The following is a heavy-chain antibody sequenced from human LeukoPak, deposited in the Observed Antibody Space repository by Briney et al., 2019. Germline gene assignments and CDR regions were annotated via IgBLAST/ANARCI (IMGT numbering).Heavy chain of an antibody. CDR1: GFTFDDYT. V-gene: IGHV3-43*01. Sequence: GGSLRLSCAASGFTFDDYTMHWVRQAPGKGLEWVSLISWDGGSTYYADSVKGRFTISRDNSKNSLYLQMNSLRTEDTALYYCAKDMWTTVTTYYFQHWGQGTLVTVSS. J-gene: IGHJ1*01. CDR3: AKDMWTTVTTYYFQH. CDR2: ISWDGGST. D-gene: IGHD4-17*01.